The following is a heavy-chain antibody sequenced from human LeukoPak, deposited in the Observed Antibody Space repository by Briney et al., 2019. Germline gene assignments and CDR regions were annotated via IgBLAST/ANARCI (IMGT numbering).Heavy chain of an antibody. J-gene: IGHJ4*02. CDR1: GGSISSYY. V-gene: IGHV4-59*01. CDR2: TYYSGST. D-gene: IGHD3-10*01. CDR3: ARGGGGYYGSGSYYNRPLDY. Sequence: PSETLSLTCTVSGGSISSYYWSWIRQPPGKALEWIGYTYYSGSTNYNPPLKSRVTISVDTSKNQFSLKLSSVTAADTAVYYCARGGGGYYGSGSYYNRPLDYWGQGTLVTVSS.